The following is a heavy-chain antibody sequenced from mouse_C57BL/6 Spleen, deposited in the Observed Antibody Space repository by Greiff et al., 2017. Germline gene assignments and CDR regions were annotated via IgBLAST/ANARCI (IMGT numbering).Heavy chain of an antibody. CDR2: IWSDGST. CDR3: ARHGGGTFAY. J-gene: IGHJ3*01. D-gene: IGHD4-1*01. CDR1: GFSLTSYG. Sequence: VKLQESGPGLVAPSQSLSITCTASGFSLTSYGVHWVRQPPGQGLEWLVVIWSDGSTTYNSALKSRLSIRKDNSKSQVFLKMNSLQTDDTAMYYCARHGGGTFAYWGQGTLVTVSA. V-gene: IGHV2-6-1*01.